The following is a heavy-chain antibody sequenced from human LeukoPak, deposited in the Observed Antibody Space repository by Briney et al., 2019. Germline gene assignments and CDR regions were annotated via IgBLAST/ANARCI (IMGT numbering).Heavy chain of an antibody. CDR1: GFTFSSYN. CDR2: ISSSGSPI. D-gene: IGHD6-13*01. CDR3: ARQYSSSWYPPLDY. J-gene: IGHJ4*02. V-gene: IGHV3-48*01. Sequence: PGGSLRLSCAASGFTFSSYNMNWVRQAPGKGLEWLSYISSSGSPIYYAGSVKGRFTISRDNAKNSLYLQMNSLRAEDTAVYYCARQYSSSWYPPLDYWGQGTLVTVSS.